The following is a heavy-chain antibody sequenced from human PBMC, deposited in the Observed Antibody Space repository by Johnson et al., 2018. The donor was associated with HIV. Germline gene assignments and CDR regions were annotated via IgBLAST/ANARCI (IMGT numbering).Heavy chain of an antibody. CDR3: ASGEDYGGNYGAFYI. V-gene: IGHV3-20*04. CDR1: RFSIDDYA. J-gene: IGHJ3*02. Sequence: VQLVESGGGVVRPGGSLRLSCAAFRFSIDDYAMSWVRQVPGKGLEWVSGINWNGGSTNYADAVKGRFTISRDNSKNTLYLHMNSLRAEDTAVYYCASGEDYGGNYGAFYIWGQGTMVTVSS. CDR2: INWNGGST. D-gene: IGHD4-23*01.